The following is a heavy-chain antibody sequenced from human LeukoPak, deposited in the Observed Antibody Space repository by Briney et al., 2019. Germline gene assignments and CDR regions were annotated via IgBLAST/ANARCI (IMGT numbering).Heavy chain of an antibody. CDR2: INPNSGGT. V-gene: IGHV1-2*02. D-gene: IGHD3-3*01. J-gene: IGHJ4*02. Sequence: XWVRQAXGQGLEWMGWINPNSGGTNYAQKFQGRVTMTRDTSISTAYMELSRLRSDDTAVYYCARGHYDFWSGHFDYWGQGTLVTVSS. CDR3: ARGHYDFWSGHFDY.